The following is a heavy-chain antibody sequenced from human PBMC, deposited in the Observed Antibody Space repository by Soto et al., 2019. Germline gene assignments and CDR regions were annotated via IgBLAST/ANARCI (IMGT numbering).Heavy chain of an antibody. CDR1: GFTFSSYA. J-gene: IGHJ4*02. V-gene: IGHV3-30-3*01. Sequence: GGSLRLSCAASGFTFSSYAMHWVRQAPGKGLEWVAVISYDGSNKYYADSVKGRFTISRDNSKNTLYLQMNSLRAEDTAVYYCARDPVGDTAMVGYFDYWGQGTLVTVSS. D-gene: IGHD5-18*01. CDR3: ARDPVGDTAMVGYFDY. CDR2: ISYDGSNK.